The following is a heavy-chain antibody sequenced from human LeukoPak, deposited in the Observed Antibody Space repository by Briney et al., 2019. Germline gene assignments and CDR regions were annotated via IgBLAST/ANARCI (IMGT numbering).Heavy chain of an antibody. D-gene: IGHD5-12*01. CDR1: GGSISSGSYY. CDR2: INHSGST. J-gene: IGHJ3*02. CDR3: ARDYRYSGYDWAPSDAFDI. V-gene: IGHV4-61*01. Sequence: SQTLSLTFTVSGGSISSGSYYWSWIRQPPGKGLEWIGEINHSGSTNYNPSLKSRVTISVDTSKNQFSLKLSSVTAADTAVYYCARDYRYSGYDWAPSDAFDIWGQGTMVTVSS.